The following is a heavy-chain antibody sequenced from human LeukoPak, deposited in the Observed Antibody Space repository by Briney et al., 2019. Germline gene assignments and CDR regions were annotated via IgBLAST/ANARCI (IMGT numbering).Heavy chain of an antibody. CDR3: AKDQGYYDSSPVLVY. Sequence: GRSLRLSCAASGFTFSSYGMHWVRQALGKGLEWVAVISYDGSNKYYADSVKGRFTISRDNSKNTLYPQMNSLRAEDTAVYYCAKDQGYYDSSPVLVYWGQGTLVTVSS. CDR2: ISYDGSNK. J-gene: IGHJ4*02. V-gene: IGHV3-30*18. CDR1: GFTFSSYG. D-gene: IGHD3-22*01.